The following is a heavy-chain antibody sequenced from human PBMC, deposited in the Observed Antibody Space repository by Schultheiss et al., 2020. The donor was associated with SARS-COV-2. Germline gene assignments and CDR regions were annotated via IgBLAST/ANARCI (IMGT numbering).Heavy chain of an antibody. CDR2: IYYSGST. CDR3: ARGQYYYYMDV. CDR1: GDSISSYY. Sequence: SETLSLTCTVSGDSISSYYWSWIRQPPGKGLEWIGYIYYSGSTNYNPSLKSRVTISVDTSKNQFSLKLNSVTAADTAVYYCARGQYYYYMDVWGKGTTVTVSS. J-gene: IGHJ6*03. V-gene: IGHV4-59*01.